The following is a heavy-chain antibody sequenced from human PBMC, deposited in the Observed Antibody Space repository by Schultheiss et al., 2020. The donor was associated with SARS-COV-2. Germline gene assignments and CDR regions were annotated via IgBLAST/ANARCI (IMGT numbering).Heavy chain of an antibody. CDR2: IYHSGST. CDR1: GGSVSSGSYY. D-gene: IGHD1-26*01. V-gene: IGHV4-39*07. Sequence: SETLSLTCTVSGGSVSSGSYYWSWIRQPPGKGLEWIGSIYHSGSTYYNPSLKSRVTISVDTSKNQFSLKLSSVTAADTAVYYCVKDRPRFIVGATFDYWGQGTLVTVSS. CDR3: VKDRPRFIVGATFDY. J-gene: IGHJ4*02.